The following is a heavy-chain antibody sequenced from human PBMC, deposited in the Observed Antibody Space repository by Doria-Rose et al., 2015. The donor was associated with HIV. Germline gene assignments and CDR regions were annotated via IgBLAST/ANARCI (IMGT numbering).Heavy chain of an antibody. CDR3: ARIKSSRWYHKYYFDF. CDR2: IFTVDER. Sequence: QVTLKESGPVLVKPTETLTLTCTVSGVSLSSPGMGVSWIRQPPGKALEWLANIFTVDERSDKSSLKSRLTISSGTSKSQVVLTMTDMDPVDTATYYCARIKSSRWYHKYYFDFWGQGTLVIVSA. V-gene: IGHV2-26*01. D-gene: IGHD6-13*01. CDR1: GVSLSSPGMG. J-gene: IGHJ4*02.